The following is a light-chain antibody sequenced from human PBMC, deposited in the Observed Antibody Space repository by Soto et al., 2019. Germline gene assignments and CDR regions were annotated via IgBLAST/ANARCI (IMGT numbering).Light chain of an antibody. CDR3: QQYDTSPIT. CDR1: QSVSNDF. Sequence: EIVLTQSPGILSLSPGERATLSCRASQSVSNDFLAWYQQKPGQAPRLLIYGASSRATGIPDRFSGSGSGTDFTLTISRLEPEDFAVYYCQQYDTSPITFGGGTKVDIK. J-gene: IGKJ4*01. V-gene: IGKV3-20*01. CDR2: GAS.